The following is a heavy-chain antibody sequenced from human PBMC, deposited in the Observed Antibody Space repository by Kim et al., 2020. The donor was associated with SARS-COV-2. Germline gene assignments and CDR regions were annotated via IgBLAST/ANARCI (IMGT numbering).Heavy chain of an antibody. Sequence: SVKVSCKASGGTFSSYAISWVRQAPGQGLEWMGRIIPILGIANYAQKFQGRVTITADKSTSTAYMELSSLRSEDTAVYYCASSTIFGVVIMGAFDIWGQGTMVTVSS. CDR2: IIPILGIA. V-gene: IGHV1-69*04. D-gene: IGHD3-3*01. CDR1: GGTFSSYA. CDR3: ASSTIFGVVIMGAFDI. J-gene: IGHJ3*02.